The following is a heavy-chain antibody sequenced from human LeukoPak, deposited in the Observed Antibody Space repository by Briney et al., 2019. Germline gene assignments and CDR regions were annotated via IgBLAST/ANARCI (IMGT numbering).Heavy chain of an antibody. D-gene: IGHD3-3*01. V-gene: IGHV4-4*07. CDR3: ARDRRITIFGVVRTSMIDY. CDR1: GGSISSYY. J-gene: IGHJ4*02. Sequence: PSETLSLTCTVSGGSISSYYWSWIRQPAGKGLEWIGRIYTSGSTNYNPSLKSRVTMSVDTSKNQFSLKLSSVTAADTAVYYCARDRRITIFGVVRTSMIDYWGQGTLVTVSS. CDR2: IYTSGST.